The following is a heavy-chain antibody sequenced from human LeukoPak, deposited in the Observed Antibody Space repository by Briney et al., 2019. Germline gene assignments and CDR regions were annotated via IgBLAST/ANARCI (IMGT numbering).Heavy chain of an antibody. D-gene: IGHD1-26*01. V-gene: IGHV1-69*13. CDR2: IIPIFGTA. Sequence: SVKVSCKASGGTFSSYAISWVRQAPGQGLEWMGGIIPIFGTANYAQKFQGRVTITADESTSTAYMELSSLRSEDTAVYYCAASIVGAILPFDYWGQGTLVTVSS. CDR1: GGTFSSYA. J-gene: IGHJ4*02. CDR3: AASIVGAILPFDY.